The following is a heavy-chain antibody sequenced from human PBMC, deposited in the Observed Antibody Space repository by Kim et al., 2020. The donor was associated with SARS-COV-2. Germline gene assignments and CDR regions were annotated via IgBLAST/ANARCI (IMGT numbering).Heavy chain of an antibody. CDR1: GLSFSRSD. CDR3: TRGFYGYRGIDS. Sequence: GGSLRLSCAASGLSFSRSDMHWVRQATGKPLEWVSSIGIAGDTYYSASVKGRFTISRENAASSLYLHMSSLKAGDSARYFCTRGFYGYRGIDSCGQGTL. V-gene: IGHV3-13*01. D-gene: IGHD1-26*01. CDR2: IGIAGDT. J-gene: IGHJ4*02.